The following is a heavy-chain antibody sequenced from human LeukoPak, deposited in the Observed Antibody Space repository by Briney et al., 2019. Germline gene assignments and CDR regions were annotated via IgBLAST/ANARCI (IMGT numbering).Heavy chain of an antibody. CDR3: ARELYGDYGSGDY. Sequence: GRSLRLSCAASGFTFSSYSMNWVRQAPGKGLEWVSSISSSSSYIYYADSVKGRFTISRDNAKNSLYLQMNSLRAEDTAVYYCARELYGDYGSGDYWGQGTLVTVSS. D-gene: IGHD4-17*01. J-gene: IGHJ4*02. CDR2: ISSSSSYI. CDR1: GFTFSSYS. V-gene: IGHV3-21*01.